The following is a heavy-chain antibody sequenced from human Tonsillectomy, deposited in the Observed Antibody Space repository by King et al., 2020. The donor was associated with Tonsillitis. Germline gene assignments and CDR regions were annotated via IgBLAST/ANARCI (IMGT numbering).Heavy chain of an antibody. CDR2: IKMDGSEK. CDR1: GFSFNAYW. D-gene: IGHD3-10*01. V-gene: IGHV3-7*01. Sequence: VQLVESGGGLVQPGGSLRLSCAASGFSFNAYWMTWVRQAPGEGLEWVANIKMDGSEKYYVDSVRGRFTVSRDSANNSLYLQMNSLRLEDTAVYFCARALTYFSGLGGYFRSFDVWGQGTMVTVSS. CDR3: ARALTYFSGLGGYFRSFDV. J-gene: IGHJ3*01.